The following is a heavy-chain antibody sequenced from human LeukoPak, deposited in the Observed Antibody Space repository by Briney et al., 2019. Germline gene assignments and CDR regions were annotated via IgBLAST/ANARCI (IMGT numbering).Heavy chain of an antibody. CDR3: ARDFLRQWLVPYYYYGMDV. J-gene: IGHJ6*02. Sequence: ASVKVSCKASGYTFTSYAMHWVRQAPGQRLEWMGWINAGNGNTKYSQKFQGRVTITRDTSAGTAYMELSSLRSEDTAVYYCARDFLRQWLVPYYYYGMDVWGQGTTVTVSS. CDR2: INAGNGNT. CDR1: GYTFTSYA. D-gene: IGHD6-19*01. V-gene: IGHV1-3*01.